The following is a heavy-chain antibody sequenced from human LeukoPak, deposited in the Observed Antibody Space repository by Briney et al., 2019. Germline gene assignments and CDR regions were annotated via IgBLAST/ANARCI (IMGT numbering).Heavy chain of an antibody. CDR2: IYSSGNT. CDR1: GGSLTRYY. J-gene: IGHJ5*02. D-gene: IGHD4-17*01. V-gene: IGHV4-59*01. Sequence: SETLTLTCNVSGGSLTRYYWSWVRQPPRKGLEWIGYIYSSGNTNYNPSLKSRVTISVDTSKNQFYLNLSSVTAADTAVYYCARDLTYGDFPHNWFDPWGQGTLVTVSS. CDR3: ARDLTYGDFPHNWFDP.